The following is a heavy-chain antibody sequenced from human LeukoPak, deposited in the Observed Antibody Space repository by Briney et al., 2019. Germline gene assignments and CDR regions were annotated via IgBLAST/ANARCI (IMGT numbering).Heavy chain of an antibody. Sequence: PGGSLRLSCAASGFTFSSYGMHWVRQAPGKGLEWVAVISYDGSNKYYADSVKGRFTISRDNSKNTLYLQMNSLRAEDTAVYYCAKDRAAYGSGSYSFNWGQGTLVTVSS. D-gene: IGHD3-10*01. V-gene: IGHV3-30*18. CDR2: ISYDGSNK. CDR1: GFTFSSYG. CDR3: AKDRAAYGSGSYSFN. J-gene: IGHJ4*02.